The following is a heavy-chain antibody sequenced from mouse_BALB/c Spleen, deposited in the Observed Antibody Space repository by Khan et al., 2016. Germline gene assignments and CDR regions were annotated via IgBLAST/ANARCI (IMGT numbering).Heavy chain of an antibody. J-gene: IGHJ2*01. V-gene: IGHV3-2*02. Sequence: EVQLQESGPGLVKPSQSLSLTCTVTGYSITSDYAWNWIRQFPGNKLAWMGYISYRGSNSYNPSLKSRISITRDTSKNQFFLQLNSVTTEDTATYYCARSIMANWGQGTTLTVTS. CDR1: GYSITSDYA. CDR3: ARSIMAN. CDR2: ISYRGSN.